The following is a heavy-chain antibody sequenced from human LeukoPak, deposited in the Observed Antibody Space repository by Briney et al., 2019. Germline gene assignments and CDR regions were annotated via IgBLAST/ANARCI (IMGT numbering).Heavy chain of an antibody. CDR2: ISGSGGST. CDR3: AKDRSDIFDAFDI. V-gene: IGHV3-23*01. J-gene: IGHJ3*02. D-gene: IGHD3-9*01. CDR1: GFTFRSYA. Sequence: PGGSLRLSCAASGFTFRSYAMSWVRQAPGKGLEWVSAISGSGGSTYYADSVKGRFTISRDNSKNTLYLQMNSLRAEDTAVYSCAKDRSDIFDAFDIWGQGTMVTVSS.